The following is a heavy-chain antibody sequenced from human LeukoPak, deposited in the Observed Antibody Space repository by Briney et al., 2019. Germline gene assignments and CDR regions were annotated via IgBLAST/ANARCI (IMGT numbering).Heavy chain of an antibody. CDR1: SDSINSHY. D-gene: IGHD7-27*01. J-gene: IGHJ4*02. CDR3: ARGLGMSTPFDY. Sequence: SETLSLTCSVSSDSINSHYWSWIRQPPGKGLEWVGYIYYTGTTNSNPSLKSRVTISVDSSKNQFSLKLSSVTAADTAVYYCARGLGMSTPFDYWGQGTLDTVSS. CDR2: IYYTGTT. V-gene: IGHV4-59*11.